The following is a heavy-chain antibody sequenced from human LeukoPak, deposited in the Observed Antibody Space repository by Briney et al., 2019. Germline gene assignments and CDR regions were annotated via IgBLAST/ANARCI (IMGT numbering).Heavy chain of an antibody. CDR2: IIPIFGTA. Sequence: ASVKVSCKASGGTFSSYAISWVRQAPGQGLEWMGGIIPIFGTANYAQKFQGRVTITADESTSTAYMELSSLRSEDTAVYYCATRLSYSSGQPDYWGQGTLVTVFS. CDR1: GGTFSSYA. J-gene: IGHJ4*02. CDR3: ATRLSYSSGQPDY. V-gene: IGHV1-69*13. D-gene: IGHD6-19*01.